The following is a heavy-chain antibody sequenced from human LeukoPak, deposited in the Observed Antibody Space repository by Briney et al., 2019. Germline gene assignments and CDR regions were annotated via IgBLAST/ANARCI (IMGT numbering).Heavy chain of an antibody. Sequence: PGGSLRLSCAASGFTFSRYEMNWVRQAPGKGLEWVSYITSSGSTIYYADSVKGRFTISRDNSKNTLFLQMNSLRAEDTAVYYCARNYGDYVFIIGYWVQGTVITVS. D-gene: IGHD4-17*01. CDR2: ITSSGSTI. J-gene: IGHJ4*02. V-gene: IGHV3-48*03. CDR3: ARNYGDYVFIIGY. CDR1: GFTFSRYE.